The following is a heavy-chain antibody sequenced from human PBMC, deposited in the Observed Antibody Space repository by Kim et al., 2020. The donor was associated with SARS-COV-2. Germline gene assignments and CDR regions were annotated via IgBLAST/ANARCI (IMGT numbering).Heavy chain of an antibody. CDR2: INPNSGNT. Sequence: ASVKVSCKASGYTFTGYYMHWVRQAPGQGLEWMGWINPNSGNTNYAQKFQGWVTMTRDTSISTAYMELSRLRFDDTAVYYCARESIAAAGYYYGMDVWGQGTLVTVSS. D-gene: IGHD6-13*01. V-gene: IGHV1-2*04. CDR3: ARESIAAAGYYYGMDV. J-gene: IGHJ6*02. CDR1: GYTFTGYY.